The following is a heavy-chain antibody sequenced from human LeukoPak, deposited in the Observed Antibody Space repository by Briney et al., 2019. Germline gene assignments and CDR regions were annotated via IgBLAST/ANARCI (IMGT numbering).Heavy chain of an antibody. CDR1: GASVSGSPYY. V-gene: IGHV4-61*05. CDR3: ARRRRDGYNLRSYMDV. Sequence: SETLSLTCTVSGASVSGSPYYWGWIRQPPGKGLEWIGNIYYSGSTNYNPSLKSRVTISVDTSKNQFSLKLSTVTAADTAVYYCARRRRDGYNLRSYMDVWGKGTTVTISS. D-gene: IGHD5-24*01. CDR2: IYYSGST. J-gene: IGHJ6*03.